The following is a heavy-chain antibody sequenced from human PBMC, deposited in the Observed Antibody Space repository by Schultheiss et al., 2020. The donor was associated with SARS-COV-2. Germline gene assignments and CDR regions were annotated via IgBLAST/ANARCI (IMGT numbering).Heavy chain of an antibody. CDR1: GFTFRSYS. CDR3: ARDHGGSYYPFDY. D-gene: IGHD1-26*01. Sequence: GESLKISCAASGFTFRSYSMNWVRQAPGKGLEWVSYISSSGSTIYYADSVKGRFTISRDNAKNSLYLQMNSLRAEDTAVYYCARDHGGSYYPFDYWGQGTLVTVSS. J-gene: IGHJ4*02. V-gene: IGHV3-48*04. CDR2: ISSSGSTI.